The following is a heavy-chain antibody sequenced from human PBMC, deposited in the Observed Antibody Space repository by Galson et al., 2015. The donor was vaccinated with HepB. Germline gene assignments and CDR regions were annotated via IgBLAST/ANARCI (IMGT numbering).Heavy chain of an antibody. V-gene: IGHV2-70*20. Sequence: ALVKPTQTLTLTCSFSGFSLSSSAMFVTWVRQPPRTALECLALIDRDDDQLYSTSLKNRLSIAKDTSKNKVVLTMTNMDPMDSATYYCARLTGVGYFDYWGQGTLVTVSS. CDR3: ARLTGVGYFDY. CDR1: GFSLSSSAMF. J-gene: IGHJ4*02. D-gene: IGHD7-27*01. CDR2: IDRDDDQ.